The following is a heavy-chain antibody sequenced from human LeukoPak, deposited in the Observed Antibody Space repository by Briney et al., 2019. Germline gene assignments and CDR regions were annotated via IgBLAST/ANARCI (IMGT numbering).Heavy chain of an antibody. D-gene: IGHD1-26*01. CDR1: GYTFTTYY. V-gene: IGHV1-8*02. J-gene: IGHJ4*02. CDR2: MNPNSGNT. Sequence: GASVKVSCKASGYTFTTYYIHWVRQATGQGLAWMGSMNPNSGNTDYAQKFQGRVTMTRDTSTSTAYMELSSLRSEDTAVYYCARVHYSGSYFSQNYFDYWGQGTLVTVSS. CDR3: ARVHYSGSYFSQNYFDY.